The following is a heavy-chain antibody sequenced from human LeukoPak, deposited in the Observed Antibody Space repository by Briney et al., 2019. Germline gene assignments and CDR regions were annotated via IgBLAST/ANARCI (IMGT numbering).Heavy chain of an antibody. D-gene: IGHD3-10*01. CDR1: GYTFTGYY. V-gene: IGHV1-2*02. Sequence: GASVKVSCKASGYTFTGYYMHWVRQAPGQGLEWMGWINPNSGGTNYAQKFQGRVTMTRDTSISTAYMELSRLRSDDTAVYYCARSRARLKSAAFDIWGQGTMVTVSS. CDR3: ARSRARLKSAAFDI. J-gene: IGHJ3*02. CDR2: INPNSGGT.